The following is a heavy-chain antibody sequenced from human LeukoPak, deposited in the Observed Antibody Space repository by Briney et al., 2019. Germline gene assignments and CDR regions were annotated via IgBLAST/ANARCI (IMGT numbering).Heavy chain of an antibody. D-gene: IGHD3-22*01. CDR2: IGGSGDST. CDR3: ARRGDSSGYYGGPFAY. J-gene: IGHJ4*02. CDR1: GFTFSSYA. Sequence: GGSLRLSCAASGFTFSSYAMSWVRQAPGKGLEWVSAIGGSGDSTYYADSVKGRFTISRDNSKNTLYQQMNSLRAEDTAVYYCARRGDSSGYYGGPFAYWGQGTLVTVSS. V-gene: IGHV3-23*01.